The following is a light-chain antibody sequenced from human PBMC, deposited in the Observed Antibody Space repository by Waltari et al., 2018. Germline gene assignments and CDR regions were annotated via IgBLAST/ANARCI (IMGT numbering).Light chain of an antibody. J-gene: IGLJ2*01. Sequence: QSALAQPASVSGSPGQSITISCTGTNSDVGSYNLVSWYQKHPGKAPKLMIYEGSKRPSGVSNRFSGSKSGNTASLTISGLQAEDEADYYCCSYAGSSILVFGGGTKLTVL. V-gene: IGLV2-23*01. CDR1: NSDVGSYNL. CDR2: EGS. CDR3: CSYAGSSILV.